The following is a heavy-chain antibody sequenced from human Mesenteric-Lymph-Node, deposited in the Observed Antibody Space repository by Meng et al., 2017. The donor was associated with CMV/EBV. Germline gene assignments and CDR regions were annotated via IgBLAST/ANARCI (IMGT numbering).Heavy chain of an antibody. D-gene: IGHD1-26*01. V-gene: IGHV1-69*10. CDR2: IIPILGLP. CDR1: GDTFSNYA. CDR3: ARGGWGATQSGPRLYHFDL. J-gene: IGHJ4*02. Sequence: SVKVSCKASGDTFSNYAISWVRQAPGQGLECLGGIIPILGLPTYAQRFQGRVTITADRSTTTAYMELSSLRSEDTAMYFCARGGWGATQSGPRLYHFDLWGQGTRVTVSS.